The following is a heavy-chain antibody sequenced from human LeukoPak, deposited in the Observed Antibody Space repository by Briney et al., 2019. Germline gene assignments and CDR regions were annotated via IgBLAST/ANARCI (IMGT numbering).Heavy chain of an antibody. CDR1: GGSFSGYY. CDR2: ISHSGSI. D-gene: IGHD3-16*01. V-gene: IGHV4-34*01. CDR3: ARGMIDARLQD. Sequence: SETLSLTCAAYGGSFSGYYWSWIRQSPGKGLEWIGEISHSGSINYTPSLKSRVTLSIDTSKNQFSLKLTSVTAADTAVYYCARGMIDARLQDWGQGTLVTVSS. J-gene: IGHJ4*02.